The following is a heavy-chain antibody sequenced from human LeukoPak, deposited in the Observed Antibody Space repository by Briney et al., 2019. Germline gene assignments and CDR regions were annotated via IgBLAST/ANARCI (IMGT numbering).Heavy chain of an antibody. J-gene: IGHJ4*02. D-gene: IGHD6-19*01. CDR2: IHTSGST. CDR3: AGRAQTTGWSYDY. Sequence: SETLSLTCIVSGGSISSYYWSWIRQPAGKGLEWIGQIHTSGSTNYNPSLKSRVAMSVDTSKNQFSLELSSVTAADTAVYYCAGRAQTTGWSYDYWGQGALVTVSS. V-gene: IGHV4-4*07. CDR1: GGSISSYY.